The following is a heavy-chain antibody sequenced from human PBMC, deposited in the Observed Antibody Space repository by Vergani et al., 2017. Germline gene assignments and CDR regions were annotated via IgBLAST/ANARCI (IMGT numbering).Heavy chain of an antibody. CDR1: GYTFTDYY. CDR2: VDPEDGET. D-gene: IGHD2-15*01. CDR3: ARDPPPECSGGSCYSAGWFDP. J-gene: IGHJ5*02. V-gene: IGHV1-69-2*01. Sequence: EVQLVQSGAEVKKPGATVKISCKVSGYTFTDYYMHWVQQAPGKGLEWMGLVDPEDGETIYAEKFQGRVTITADTSTDTAYMELSSLRSEDTAVYYCARDPPPECSGGSCYSAGWFDPWGQGTLVTVSS.